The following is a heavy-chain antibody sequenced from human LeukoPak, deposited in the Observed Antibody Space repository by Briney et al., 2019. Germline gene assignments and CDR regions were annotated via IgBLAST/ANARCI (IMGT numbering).Heavy chain of an antibody. CDR2: INPSGGST. V-gene: IGHV1-46*01. J-gene: IGHJ4*02. D-gene: IGHD6-19*01. CDR1: RYTFTSYY. CDR3: ARNIIAVAGTGSFDY. Sequence: GASVKVSCKASRYTFTSYYMHWVRQAPGQGLEWMGIINPSGGSTSYAQKFQGRVTMTRDMSTSTVYMELSSLRSEDTAVYYCARNIIAVAGTGSFDYGGQGTRVTVSS.